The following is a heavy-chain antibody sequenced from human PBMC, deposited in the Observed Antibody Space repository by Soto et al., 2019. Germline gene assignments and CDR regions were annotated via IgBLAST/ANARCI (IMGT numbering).Heavy chain of an antibody. D-gene: IGHD3-10*01. CDR2: ISHDGSNK. V-gene: IGHV3-30-3*01. J-gene: IGHJ4*02. CDR1: GFTFSSHV. Sequence: QVQLVESGGGVVQPGRSLRLSCAASGFTFSSHVMHWVRQTPGKGLEWVAFISHDGSNKYYADSVKGRFTISRDNSKNTLYLQMNSLRAEDTAVYYCARDXXGGSDCDLAYWGQGTLVTVSS. CDR3: ARDXXGGSDCDLAY.